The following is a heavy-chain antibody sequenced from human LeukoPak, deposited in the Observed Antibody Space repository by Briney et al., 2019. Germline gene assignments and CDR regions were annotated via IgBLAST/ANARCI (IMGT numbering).Heavy chain of an antibody. D-gene: IGHD6-19*01. Sequence: SVKVSCKASGYTFTSYGISWVRQAPGQGLEWMGRIIPIFGTANYAQKFQGRVTITTDESTSTAYMELSSLRSEDTAVYYCARAERYSSGWYPHYWGQGTLVTVSS. CDR1: GYTFTSYG. J-gene: IGHJ4*02. CDR3: ARAERYSSGWYPHY. V-gene: IGHV1-69*05. CDR2: IIPIFGTA.